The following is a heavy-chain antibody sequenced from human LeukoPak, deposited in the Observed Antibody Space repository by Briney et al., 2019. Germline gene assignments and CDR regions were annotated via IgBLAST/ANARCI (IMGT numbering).Heavy chain of an antibody. V-gene: IGHV1-18*01. D-gene: IGHD6-13*01. J-gene: IGHJ4*02. Sequence: GASVKVSCKASGYTFTRYGTNWVRQAPGQGLEWMGWISAYNDNTKYAQKFQGRVTMTTDTSTSTAYMELRSLRSDDTAVYYCARDGVGGQQLVLAGYWGQGTLVTVSS. CDR2: ISAYNDNT. CDR1: GYTFTRYG. CDR3: ARDGVGGQQLVLAGY.